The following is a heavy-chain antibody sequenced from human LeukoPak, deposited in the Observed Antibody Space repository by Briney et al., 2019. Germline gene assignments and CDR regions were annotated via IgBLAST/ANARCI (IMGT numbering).Heavy chain of an antibody. CDR1: GGSISSYY. CDR2: IYYSGST. D-gene: IGHD2-15*01. Sequence: PSETLSLTCTVSGGSISSYYWSWIRQPPGKGLEWIGYIYYSGSTNYNPSLKSRVTISVDTSKNQFSLKLSSVTAADTAVYYCARAVRNCSGGSCYADFDYWGQGTLVTVSS. J-gene: IGHJ4*02. V-gene: IGHV4-59*01. CDR3: ARAVRNCSGGSCYADFDY.